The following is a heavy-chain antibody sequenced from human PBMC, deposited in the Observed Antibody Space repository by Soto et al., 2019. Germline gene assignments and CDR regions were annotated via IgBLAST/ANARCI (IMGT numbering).Heavy chain of an antibody. Sequence: SETLSLTCTVSGGSISSYYWSWIRQPPGKGLEWIGYIYYSGSTNYNPSLKSRVTISVDTSKNQFSLKLSSVTAADTAVYYCARAITMVRGVDNWFDPWGQGTLVTVSS. CDR2: IYYSGST. CDR1: GGSISSYY. J-gene: IGHJ5*02. V-gene: IGHV4-59*01. CDR3: ARAITMVRGVDNWFDP. D-gene: IGHD3-10*01.